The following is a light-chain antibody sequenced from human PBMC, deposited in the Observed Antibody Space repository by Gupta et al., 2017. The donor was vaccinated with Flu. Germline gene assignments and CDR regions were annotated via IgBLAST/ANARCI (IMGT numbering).Light chain of an antibody. CDR1: NIGSRS. CDR3: QLWGGNHAV. Sequence: SYVLTQPPSVSVAPGQTARITCGVENIGSRSVHWYQQRPGQAPILVIYDDTDRPSGIPERFSGYISGNTATLTITRVEGGDEAVYYCQLWGGNHAVFGGGTQLTVL. CDR2: DDT. V-gene: IGLV3-21*02. J-gene: IGLJ7*01.